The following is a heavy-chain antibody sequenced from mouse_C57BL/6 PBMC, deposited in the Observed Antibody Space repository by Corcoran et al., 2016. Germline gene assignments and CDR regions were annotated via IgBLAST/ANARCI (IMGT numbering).Heavy chain of an antibody. J-gene: IGHJ2*01. V-gene: IGHV1-80*01. CDR2: IYPGDGDT. CDR1: GYAFCSYW. CDR3: AREGELYYFDY. Sequence: QVQLQQSGAELVKPGASVKISCKASGYAFCSYWMNWVKQRPGKGLEWIGQIYPGDGDTNYNGKFKGKATLTADKSSSTAYMQLSSLTSEDSAVYFCAREGELYYFDYWGQGTTLTVSS.